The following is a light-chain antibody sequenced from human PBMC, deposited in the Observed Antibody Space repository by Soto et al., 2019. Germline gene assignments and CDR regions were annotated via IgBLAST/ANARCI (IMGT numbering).Light chain of an antibody. J-gene: IGKJ2*01. CDR2: CAS. Sequence: DIVMTQSPDSLAVSLGERATINCKSSQSVLYSSNNKNYLAWYQQRPGQPPKLLIYCASTRESGVPDRFSGSGSGTDFTLTITSLQAEDVAVYYFQQYESTPPTFGQGTKLEIK. V-gene: IGKV4-1*01. CDR1: QSVLYSSNNKNY. CDR3: QQYESTPPT.